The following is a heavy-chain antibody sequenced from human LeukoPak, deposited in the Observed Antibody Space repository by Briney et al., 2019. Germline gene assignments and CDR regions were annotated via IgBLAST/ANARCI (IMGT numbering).Heavy chain of an antibody. CDR1: GGSISSSNW. CDR2: IYHSGST. J-gene: IGHJ4*02. Sequence: SETLSLTCAVSGGSISSSNWWSWVRQPPGKGLEWIGEIYHSGSTNYNPSLKSRVTISVDKSKNQFSLKLSSVTAADTAVYYCARASYSSSWKPDYWGQGTLVTVSS. D-gene: IGHD6-13*01. CDR3: ARASYSSSWKPDY. V-gene: IGHV4-4*02.